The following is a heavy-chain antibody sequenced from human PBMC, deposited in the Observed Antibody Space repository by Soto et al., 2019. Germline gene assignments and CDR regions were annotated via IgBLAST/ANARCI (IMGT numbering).Heavy chain of an antibody. CDR1: GFTFSSFG. Sequence: QVQVVESGGGVVQPGRSLRLSCAASGFTFSSFGMHWVRQAPGKLLEWGSLIWYDGSKKSYGDSVKGRFTISRDNSRNTVSLQMTSLRADDTAGYYCARDASYYSLWSGYYPSRNGMDVWGQGTTVTVSS. CDR3: ARDASYYSLWSGYYPSRNGMDV. V-gene: IGHV3-33*01. J-gene: IGHJ6*02. D-gene: IGHD3-3*01. CDR2: IWYDGSKK.